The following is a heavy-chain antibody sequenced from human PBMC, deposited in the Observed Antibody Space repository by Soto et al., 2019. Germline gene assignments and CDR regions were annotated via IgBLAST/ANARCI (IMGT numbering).Heavy chain of an antibody. J-gene: IGHJ4*02. CDR3: ARCASYYYDSSGYPFNY. Sequence: SETLSLTCTVPGGSISSGDYYWSWIRQPPGKGLEWIGYIYYSGSTYYNPSLKSRVTISVDTSKNQFSLKLSSVTAADTAVYYCARCASYYYDSSGYPFNYWGQG. CDR1: GGSISSGDYY. D-gene: IGHD3-22*01. CDR2: IYYSGST. V-gene: IGHV4-30-4*01.